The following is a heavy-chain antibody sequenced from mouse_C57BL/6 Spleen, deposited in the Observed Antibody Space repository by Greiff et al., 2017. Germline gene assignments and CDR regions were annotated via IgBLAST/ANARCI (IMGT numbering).Heavy chain of an antibody. CDR1: GYAFRSSW. V-gene: IGHV1-82*01. CDR3: ARWVYSNFDY. D-gene: IGHD2-5*01. CDR2: IYPGDGDT. Sequence: QVQLKQSGPELVKPGASVKISCKASGYAFRSSWMNWVKQRPGTGLSWLGRIYPGDGDTNYNGKLKGKATLTADKSSSTAYMQLSSLTSEDSAVYFVARWVYSNFDYWGQGTTLTVAS. J-gene: IGHJ2*01.